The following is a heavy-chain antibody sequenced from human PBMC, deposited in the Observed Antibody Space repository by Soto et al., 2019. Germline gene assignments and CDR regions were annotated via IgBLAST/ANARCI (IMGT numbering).Heavy chain of an antibody. CDR1: GYIFTNYC. CDR3: ARVRTAVVTRYQFDP. CDR2: IYPGDSDT. D-gene: IGHD2-21*02. Sequence: PGESLKISCKGSGYIFTNYCIGWVRQMPGKGLEWMGIIYPGDSDTRYSPSFQGQVTISADKSISTAYLQWGSLKASDTAMYYCARVRTAVVTRYQFDPWGQGTLVTVSS. V-gene: IGHV5-51*01. J-gene: IGHJ5*02.